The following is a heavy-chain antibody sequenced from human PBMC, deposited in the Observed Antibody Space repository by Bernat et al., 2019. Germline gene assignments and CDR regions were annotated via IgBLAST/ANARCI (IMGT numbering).Heavy chain of an antibody. CDR1: GGTFSSYA. CDR2: IIPIFGTA. CDR3: ATAGIRAMTTVTLYDY. J-gene: IGHJ4*02. Sequence: QVQLVQSGAEVKKPGSSGMVSCKVSGGTFSSYAISWVRQAPGQGLEWMGWIIPIFGTANYAQKFQGRVTITADESMSTAYMERSSLRSEDTAVYYCATAGIRAMTTVTLYDYWGQGTLVTVSS. D-gene: IGHD4-17*01. V-gene: IGHV1-69*01.